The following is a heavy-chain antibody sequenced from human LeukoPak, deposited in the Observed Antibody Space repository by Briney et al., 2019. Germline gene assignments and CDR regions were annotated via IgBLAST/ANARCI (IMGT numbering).Heavy chain of an antibody. V-gene: IGHV3-48*03. CDR1: GFTFSSYE. Sequence: GGSLRLSCAASGFTFSSYEMNWVRQAPGKGLEWVSYISSSGSTIYYADSVKGRFTISRDNAKNSLYLQMKSLRAEDTAVYYCARDSGSTDEYFQHWGQGTLVTVSS. CDR3: ARDSGSTDEYFQH. J-gene: IGHJ1*01. CDR2: ISSSGSTI. D-gene: IGHD1-26*01.